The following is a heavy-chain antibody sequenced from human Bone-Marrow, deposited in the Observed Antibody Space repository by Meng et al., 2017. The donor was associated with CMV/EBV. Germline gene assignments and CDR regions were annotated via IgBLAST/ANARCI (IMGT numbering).Heavy chain of an antibody. Sequence: SETLSLTCTVSGGSISSYYWSWIRQPPGKGLEWIGYIYYSGSTNYTPSLKSRVTISVDTSKNQFSLTLSSVTAADTAVYYCARGDDAFYICGQGTMVTVSS. CDR1: GGSISSYY. V-gene: IGHV4-59*01. CDR2: IYYSGST. J-gene: IGHJ3*02. CDR3: ARGDDAFYI.